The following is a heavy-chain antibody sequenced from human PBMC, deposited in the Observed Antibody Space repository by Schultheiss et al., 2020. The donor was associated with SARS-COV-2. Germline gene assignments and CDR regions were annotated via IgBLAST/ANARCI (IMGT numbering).Heavy chain of an antibody. Sequence: ASVKVSCKASGYTFTGYYMHWVRQAPGQGLEWMGIINPSGGSTSYAQKFQGRVTMTRGTSTSTVYMELNSLRAEDTAVYYCAREGIAVGGGYFDYWGQGTLVTVSS. CDR3: AREGIAVGGGYFDY. D-gene: IGHD6-19*01. CDR2: INPSGGST. J-gene: IGHJ4*02. CDR1: GYTFTGYY. V-gene: IGHV1-46*01.